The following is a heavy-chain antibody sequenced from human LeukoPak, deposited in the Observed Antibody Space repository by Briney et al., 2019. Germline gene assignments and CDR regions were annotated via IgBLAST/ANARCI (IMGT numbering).Heavy chain of an antibody. J-gene: IGHJ4*02. D-gene: IGHD3-10*01. CDR2: IKQDGSEK. CDR3: SREDYFGSGSPAY. Sequence: PGGSLRLSCAASGFTFSTYWMSWVCQDPGKGLEWVANIKQDGSEKHYVDSVKGRFTISRDNTNNSLFLQMDSLRAEDTAFYYCSREDYFGSGSPAYWGQGTLVTASS. V-gene: IGHV3-7*01. CDR1: GFTFSTYW.